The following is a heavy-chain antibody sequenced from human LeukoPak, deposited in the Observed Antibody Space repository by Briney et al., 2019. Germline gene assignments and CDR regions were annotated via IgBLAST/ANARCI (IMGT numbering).Heavy chain of an antibody. D-gene: IGHD6-13*01. CDR2: ISAYNGNT. Sequence: ASVKVPCKASGGTFSSYAISWVRQAPGQGLEWMGWISAYNGNTNYAQKLQGRVTMTTDTSTSTAYMELRSLRSDDTAVYYCARDSQQLALYNWFDPWGQGTLVTVSS. CDR3: ARDSQQLALYNWFDP. V-gene: IGHV1-18*01. J-gene: IGHJ5*02. CDR1: GGTFSSYA.